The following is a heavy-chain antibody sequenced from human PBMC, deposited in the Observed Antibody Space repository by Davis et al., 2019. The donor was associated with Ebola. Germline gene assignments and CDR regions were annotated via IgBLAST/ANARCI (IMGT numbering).Heavy chain of an antibody. D-gene: IGHD6-13*01. V-gene: IGHV1-69*13. Sequence: SVKVSCKASGYTFTSYAISWVRQAPGQGLEWMGGIIPIFGTANYAQKFQGRVTITADESTSTAYMELSSLRSEDTAVYYCARAGQRAAAGVYYFDYWGQGTLVTVSS. CDR1: GYTFTSYA. J-gene: IGHJ4*02. CDR2: IIPIFGTA. CDR3: ARAGQRAAAGVYYFDY.